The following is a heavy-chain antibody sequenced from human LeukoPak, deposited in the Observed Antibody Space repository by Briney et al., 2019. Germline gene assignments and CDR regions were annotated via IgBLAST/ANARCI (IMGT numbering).Heavy chain of an antibody. J-gene: IGHJ6*02. D-gene: IGHD3-9*01. CDR2: IYYSGSS. CDR1: GGSISSGGYY. Sequence: KPSETLSLTCTVSGGSISSGGYYWSWIRQHPGKGLEWIGYIYYSGSSNYNPSLKSRVTISVDSSKNQFSLRLSSVTAADTAVYYCAREGYGGSLRYFDLYYYYGMDVWGQGTTVTVSS. V-gene: IGHV4-31*03. CDR3: AREGYGGSLRYFDLYYYYGMDV.